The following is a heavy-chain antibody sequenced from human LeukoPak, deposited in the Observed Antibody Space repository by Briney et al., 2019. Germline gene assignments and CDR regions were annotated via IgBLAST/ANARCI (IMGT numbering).Heavy chain of an antibody. V-gene: IGHV4-39*07. Sequence: KSSETLSLTCTVSGDSFSSSTYYWGWVRQPPGKGLVWIGSTSNTGNAYYNPSLKSRVTISVDTSKNQFSLKMTYVTAADTAVYYCARGPYSSSRAIDYWGQGTLVTVSS. CDR3: ARGPYSSSRAIDY. CDR2: TSNTGNA. CDR1: GDSFSSSTYY. J-gene: IGHJ4*02. D-gene: IGHD6-13*01.